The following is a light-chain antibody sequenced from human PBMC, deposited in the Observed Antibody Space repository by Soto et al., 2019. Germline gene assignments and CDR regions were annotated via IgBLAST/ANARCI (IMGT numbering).Light chain of an antibody. V-gene: IGKV3-20*01. Sequence: DMILTRSPGTLSLSRVAIVMLCSRGRRSVSSSYLAWYQQKPGQAPRLLIYGASSRATGIPDRFSGGGSGTDFTLTISRLEPEDFAVYYCQQFSSYPLTFGGGTKVDNK. CDR2: GAS. CDR1: RSVSSSY. CDR3: QQFSSYPLT. J-gene: IGKJ4*01.